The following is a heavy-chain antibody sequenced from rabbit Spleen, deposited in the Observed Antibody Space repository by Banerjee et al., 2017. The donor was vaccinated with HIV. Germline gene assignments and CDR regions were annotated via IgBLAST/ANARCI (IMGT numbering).Heavy chain of an antibody. Sequence: QSLEESGGDLVKPGASLTLTCTASGVSFSSSSYVCWVRQAPGKGLEWIACIDAGSSGFTYFATWAKGRFTCSKSSSTTVTLQMTRLTAADTATYFCAKDIHDVDLWGPGTLVTVS. CDR2: IDAGSSGFT. CDR3: AKDIHDVDL. V-gene: IGHV1S40*01. CDR1: GVSFSSSSY. J-gene: IGHJ6*01.